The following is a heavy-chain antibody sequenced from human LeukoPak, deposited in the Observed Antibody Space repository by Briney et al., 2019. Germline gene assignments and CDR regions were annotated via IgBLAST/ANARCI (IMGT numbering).Heavy chain of an antibody. Sequence: PGGSLRLSCAASGFTFSSYAMSWVRQAPGKGLEWVSVIYSGGSTYYADSVKGRFTISRDNSKNTLYLQMNSLRAEDTAVYYCARDVDGNFDYWGQGTLVTVSS. J-gene: IGHJ4*02. CDR1: GFTFSSYA. CDR3: ARDVDGNFDY. CDR2: IYSGGST. D-gene: IGHD2/OR15-2a*01. V-gene: IGHV3-66*01.